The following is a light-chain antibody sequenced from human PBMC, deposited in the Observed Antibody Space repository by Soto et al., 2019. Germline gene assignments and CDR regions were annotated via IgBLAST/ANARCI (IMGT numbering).Light chain of an antibody. CDR2: DAS. J-gene: IGKJ5*01. CDR3: QQRNDWPPIT. V-gene: IGKV3-11*01. Sequence: IVLTQSPATLSLSPGERATLSCRASQSVSSYLAWYQQKPGQAPRLLIYDASNRATGIPARFSGSGSGTDFTLTISSLEPEDFALYYCQQRNDWPPITFGQGTRLEIK. CDR1: QSVSSY.